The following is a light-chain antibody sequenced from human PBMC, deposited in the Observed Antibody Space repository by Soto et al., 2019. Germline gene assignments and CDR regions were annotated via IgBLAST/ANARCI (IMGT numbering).Light chain of an antibody. Sequence: EIVLTQSPATLSLFPGERATLSCRASQSVSSYLAWYQQKPGQAPRLLLYDASNRATGIPARFSDSGSGTDFTLTISSLEPEDFAVYYCQQRSNWITFGQGTRLEIE. V-gene: IGKV3-11*01. CDR2: DAS. CDR3: QQRSNWIT. CDR1: QSVSSY. J-gene: IGKJ5*01.